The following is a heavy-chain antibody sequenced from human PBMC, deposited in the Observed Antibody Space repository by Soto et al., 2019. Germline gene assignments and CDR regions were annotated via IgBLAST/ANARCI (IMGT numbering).Heavy chain of an antibody. CDR2: IWYDGSNK. Sequence: GGSLRLSCPASGFTFSSYGMYWVRQAPGKGLEWVAVIWYDGSNKYYADSVKGRFTISRDNSKNTLYLQMNSLRAEDTAVYYCARDGITMVRGVPRRFYYYYYMDVWGKGTTVNVSS. D-gene: IGHD3-10*01. J-gene: IGHJ6*03. CDR3: ARDGITMVRGVPRRFYYYYYMDV. V-gene: IGHV3-33*01. CDR1: GFTFSSYG.